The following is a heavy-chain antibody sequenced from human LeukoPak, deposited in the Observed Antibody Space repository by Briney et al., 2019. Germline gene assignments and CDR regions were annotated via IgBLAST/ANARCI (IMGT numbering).Heavy chain of an antibody. CDR3: ARSNDAFDI. J-gene: IGHJ3*02. Sequence: TSPETLSLTCTVSGVSISSYYWSWIRQPPGKGLEWIGYIHYSGSTNYNPSLKSRVTISVDKSKNQFSLKLSSVTAADTAAYYCARSNDAFDIWGQGTMVTVSS. CDR1: GVSISSYY. CDR2: IHYSGST. V-gene: IGHV4-59*12.